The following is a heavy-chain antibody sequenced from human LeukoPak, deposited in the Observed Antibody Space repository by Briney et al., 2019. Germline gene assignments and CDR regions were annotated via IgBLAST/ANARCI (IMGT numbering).Heavy chain of an antibody. CDR1: GYSISSGYY. CDR3: ARWYSSSGYLDY. Sequence: PSETLSLTCAVSGYSISSGYYWGWIRQPPGKGLEWIGSIYHSGNTNYNPSLKSRVTISVDTSKTQFSLKVSSVTAADTALYYCARWYSSSGYLDYWGQGTLVTVSS. D-gene: IGHD6-6*01. CDR2: IYHSGNT. J-gene: IGHJ4*02. V-gene: IGHV4-38-2*01.